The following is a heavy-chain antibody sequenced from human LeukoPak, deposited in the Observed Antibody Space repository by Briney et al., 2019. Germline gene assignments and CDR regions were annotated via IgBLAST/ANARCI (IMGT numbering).Heavy chain of an antibody. CDR1: GFTFSSYS. J-gene: IGHJ6*03. V-gene: IGHV3-21*01. Sequence: KPGGSLRLSCAASGFTFSSYSMNWLRQAPGKGLEWVSSISSSSSHIYYADSVKGRFTISRDNAKHSLYLQMNSLRAEDTAVYYCARDPYSGSYGADYYYYMDVWGKGTTVTISS. D-gene: IGHD1-26*01. CDR2: ISSSSSHI. CDR3: ARDPYSGSYGADYYYYMDV.